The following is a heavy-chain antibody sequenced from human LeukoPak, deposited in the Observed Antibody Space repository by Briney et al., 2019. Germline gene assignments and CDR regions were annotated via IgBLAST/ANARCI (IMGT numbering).Heavy chain of an antibody. CDR1: GFIFSSYS. D-gene: IGHD6-13*01. Sequence: GGALRLSCAASGFIFSSYSMSWVRQAPGKGLEWVSVITGSGKNTYYADSVKGRFTISKDNSKNTVYLQMNDLRVDDAAVYYCAKAASSSWPSYQYGMDIWGQGTTVTVSS. CDR2: ITGSGKNT. J-gene: IGHJ6*02. V-gene: IGHV3-23*01. CDR3: AKAASSSWPSYQYGMDI.